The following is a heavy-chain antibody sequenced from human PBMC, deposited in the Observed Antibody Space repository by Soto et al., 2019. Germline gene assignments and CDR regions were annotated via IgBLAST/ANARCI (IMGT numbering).Heavy chain of an antibody. J-gene: IGHJ5*02. CDR1: GGTFRSYA. CDR3: ARDLGYYDSSGLGWFDP. V-gene: IGHV1-69*13. CDR2: IIPIFGTA. D-gene: IGHD3-22*01. Sequence: ASVKVSCKASGGTFRSYAISWVRQAPGQGLEWMGGIIPIFGTANYAQKFQGRVTITADESTSTAYMELSSLRSEDTAVYYCARDLGYYDSSGLGWFDPWGQGTLVTVSS.